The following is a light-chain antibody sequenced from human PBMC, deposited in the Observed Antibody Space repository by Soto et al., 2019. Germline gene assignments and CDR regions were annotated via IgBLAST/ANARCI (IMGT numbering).Light chain of an antibody. V-gene: IGKV3-20*01. CDR3: QKYGTSIT. CDR2: GAS. Sequence: EIVLTQSPGTLSLSPGERATLSCGDSQSISGSYLAWYQQKPGQAPRLLIYGASSRATDIPDRFSGSGSGADFTLTISRLEPEDFAVYYCQKYGTSITFGQGTRLEIK. J-gene: IGKJ5*01. CDR1: QSISGSY.